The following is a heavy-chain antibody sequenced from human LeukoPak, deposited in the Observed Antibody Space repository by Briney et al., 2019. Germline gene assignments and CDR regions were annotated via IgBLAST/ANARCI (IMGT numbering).Heavy chain of an antibody. CDR2: ISSSSSYI. D-gene: IGHD3-22*01. Sequence: GGSLRLSCAASGFTLSGYSMNWVRQAPGKGLEWVSSISSSSSYIYYADSVKGRFTISRDNAKKSMYLQMNSLRAEDTAVYYCARGQRYYDSSGYLHWFDPWGQGTLVTVSS. CDR1: GFTLSGYS. V-gene: IGHV3-21*01. CDR3: ARGQRYYDSSGYLHWFDP. J-gene: IGHJ5*02.